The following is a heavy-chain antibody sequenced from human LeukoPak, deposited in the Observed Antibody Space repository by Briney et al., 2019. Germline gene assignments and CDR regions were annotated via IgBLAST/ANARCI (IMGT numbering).Heavy chain of an antibody. CDR3: ASSHSGYADY. D-gene: IGHD5-12*01. J-gene: IGHJ4*02. CDR2: ISSSSSTI. CDR1: GFTFSSYS. V-gene: IGHV3-48*01. Sequence: GGSLRLSCAASGFTFSSYSMNWVRQAPGKGLEWVSYISSSSSTIYYADSVKGRFTISRDNAKNSLYLQMNSLRAEDTRVYYCASSHSGYADYWGQGTLVTVSS.